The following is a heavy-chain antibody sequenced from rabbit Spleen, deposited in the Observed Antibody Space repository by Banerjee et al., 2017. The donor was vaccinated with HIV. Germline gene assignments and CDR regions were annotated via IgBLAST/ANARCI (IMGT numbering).Heavy chain of an antibody. CDR2: IDTGSSGFT. CDR3: ARVGGVGVYGYATL. J-gene: IGHJ4*01. D-gene: IGHD6-1*01. Sequence: QSLEESGGDLVKPGASLTLTCTASGVSFSSSSYLCWVRQAPGKGLEWIACIDTGSSGFTYFATWAKGRFTISKTSSTTVTLQMTRLTAADTATYFCARVGGVGVYGYATLWGPGTLVTVS. CDR1: GVSFSSSSY. V-gene: IGHV1S40*01.